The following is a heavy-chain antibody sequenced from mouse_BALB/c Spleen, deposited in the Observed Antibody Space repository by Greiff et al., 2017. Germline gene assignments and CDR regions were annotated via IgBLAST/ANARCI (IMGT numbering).Heavy chain of an antibody. CDR2: ISTYYGDA. Sequence: QVQLQQSGAELVRPGVSVKISCKGSGYTFTDYAMHWVKQSHAKSLEWIGVISTYYGDASYNQKFKGKATMTVDKSSSTAYMELARLTSEDSAIYYCARMITTSYYFDYWGQGTTLTVSS. J-gene: IGHJ2*01. CDR3: ARMITTSYYFDY. D-gene: IGHD2-4*01. V-gene: IGHV1S137*01. CDR1: GYTFTDYA.